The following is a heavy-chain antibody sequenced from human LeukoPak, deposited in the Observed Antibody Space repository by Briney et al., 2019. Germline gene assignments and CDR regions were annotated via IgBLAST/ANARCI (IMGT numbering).Heavy chain of an antibody. CDR1: GYTFTSYG. D-gene: IGHD1-1*01. Sequence: ASVKVSCKASGYTFTSYGISWVRQAPGQGLEWMGWISAYNDNTNYAQKLQGRVTMTTDTSTSTAYMELRSLRSDDTAVYYCARDSNNWNDLNYFDYWGQGTLVTVSS. CDR2: ISAYNDNT. CDR3: ARDSNNWNDLNYFDY. J-gene: IGHJ4*02. V-gene: IGHV1-18*01.